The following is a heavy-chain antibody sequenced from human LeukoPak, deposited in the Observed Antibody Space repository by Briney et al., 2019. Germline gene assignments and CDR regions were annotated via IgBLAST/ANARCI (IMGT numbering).Heavy chain of an antibody. D-gene: IGHD1-26*01. J-gene: IGHJ5*02. Sequence: SQTLSLTCTVSGGSISGGGYYWSWIRQHPGKGLEWIGYIYYSGSTYYNPSLKSRVTISVDTSKNQFSLKLSSVTAADTAVYYCARGLYREYNWFDPWGQGTLVTVSS. V-gene: IGHV4-31*03. CDR3: ARGLYREYNWFDP. CDR1: GGSISGGGYY. CDR2: IYYSGST.